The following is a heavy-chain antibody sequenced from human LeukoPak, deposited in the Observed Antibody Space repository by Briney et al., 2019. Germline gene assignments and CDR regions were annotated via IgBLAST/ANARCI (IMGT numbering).Heavy chain of an antibody. V-gene: IGHV3-48*01. CDR1: GFNFSRDS. Sequence: PGGSLRLSCAASGFNFSRDSMNWVRQAPGKGLEWISYISRDSGIKYYADSVRGRFTISRDNAKNSLYLQMNSLRAEDTALYYCAKDISTSIAVAGPADYWGQGTLVTVSS. J-gene: IGHJ4*02. CDR2: ISRDSGIK. CDR3: AKDISTSIAVAGPADY. D-gene: IGHD6-19*01.